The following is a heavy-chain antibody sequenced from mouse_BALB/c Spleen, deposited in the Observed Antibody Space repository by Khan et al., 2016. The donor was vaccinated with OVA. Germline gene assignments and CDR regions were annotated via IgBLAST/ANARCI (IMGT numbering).Heavy chain of an antibody. Sequence: QIQLVQSGPEVKKPGETVKISCKASGHTFTKFGMNWVKQAPGKGLKWMGWINTYTGEPTYADDFNGRFAFSLETSASTAYLQINNRRNEDTATYCCARPPYFSYVLDNWGQGTSVTVSS. V-gene: IGHV9-3-1*01. J-gene: IGHJ4*01. CDR3: ARPPYFSYVLDN. CDR2: INTYTGEP. CDR1: GHTFTKFG. D-gene: IGHD2-10*01.